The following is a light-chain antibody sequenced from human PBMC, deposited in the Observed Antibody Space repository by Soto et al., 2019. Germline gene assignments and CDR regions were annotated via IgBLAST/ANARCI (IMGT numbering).Light chain of an antibody. V-gene: IGLV1-40*01. J-gene: IGLJ1*01. CDR2: GNS. CDR1: SSNIGAGYD. CDR3: QSYDSSLSVV. Sequence: QSVLTQPPSVSGAPGQRVTISCTGSSSNIGAGYDVHWYQQLPGTAPKLLIYGNSNRPSGVPDRFSGSKSGTSASLAITGLQAEDEAHFYCQSYDSSLSVVFGTGTQLTVL.